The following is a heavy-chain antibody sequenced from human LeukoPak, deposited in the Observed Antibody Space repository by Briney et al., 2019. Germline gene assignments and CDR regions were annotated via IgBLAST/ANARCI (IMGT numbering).Heavy chain of an antibody. Sequence: GGSLRLSCAASRFTFSRYWMSWVRQVPRKGLEWVANIKQDGSEKYYVDSVKGRFTISRDNAKNSLYLQMNSLRAEDTAVYYCARDKGDYDTSGSLFVFGGQGTLVTVSS. CDR3: ARDKGDYDTSGSLFVF. V-gene: IGHV3-7*03. J-gene: IGHJ4*02. D-gene: IGHD3-22*01. CDR2: IKQDGSEK. CDR1: RFTFSRYW.